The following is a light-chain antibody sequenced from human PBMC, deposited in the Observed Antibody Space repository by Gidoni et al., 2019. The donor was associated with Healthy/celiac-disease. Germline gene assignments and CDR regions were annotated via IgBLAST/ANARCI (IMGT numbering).Light chain of an antibody. CDR3: QSYDSSLSGSV. CDR2: GNS. CDR1: SSNIGAGYD. J-gene: IGLJ3*02. V-gene: IGLV1-40*01. Sequence: QSVLTQPPPVSGAPGPRVTISCTGSSSNIGAGYDVHWYQPLPGTAPKLLIYGNSNRPSGVPDRFSGSKSGTSASLAITGLQAEDEADYYCQSYDSSLSGSVFGGGTKLTVL.